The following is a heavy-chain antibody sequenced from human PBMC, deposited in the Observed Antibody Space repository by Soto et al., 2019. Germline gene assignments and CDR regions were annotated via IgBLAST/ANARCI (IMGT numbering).Heavy chain of an antibody. V-gene: IGHV1-46*01. Sequence: GASVKVSCKASGYSFTSYYMHWVRQAPGQGLEWMGMISPSGGSATYAQKFQGRVSMTRDTSASTVYMEVSSLRSEDAAIYYCARERYHDILTGYYYYYGMDVWGQGTTVTVSS. D-gene: IGHD3-9*01. CDR2: ISPSGGSA. J-gene: IGHJ6*02. CDR1: GYSFTSYY. CDR3: ARERYHDILTGYYYYYGMDV.